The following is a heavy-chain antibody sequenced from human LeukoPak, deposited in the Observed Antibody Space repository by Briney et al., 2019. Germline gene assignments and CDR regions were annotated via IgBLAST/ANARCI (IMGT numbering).Heavy chain of an antibody. CDR1: GFTFSSYN. V-gene: IGHV3-21*01. CDR2: IGSSSSYI. D-gene: IGHD1-14*01. Sequence: GGSLRLSCAASGFTFSSYNMNWVRQAPVKGLEWVSSIGSSSSYIYYADSVKGRFTISRDNAKNSLYLQMNSLRAEDTAVYYCARDREPYWGQGTLVTVSS. J-gene: IGHJ4*02. CDR3: ARDREPY.